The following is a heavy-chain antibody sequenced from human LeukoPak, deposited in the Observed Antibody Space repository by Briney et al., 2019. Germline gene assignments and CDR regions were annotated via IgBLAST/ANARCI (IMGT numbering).Heavy chain of an antibody. D-gene: IGHD6-19*01. CDR2: IKSDGRTT. J-gene: IGHJ4*02. V-gene: IGHV3-74*01. CDR3: ARAGVAVAYFYYFDY. CDR1: GFTFSNYW. Sequence: PGGSLRLSCAASGFTFSNYWMQWVRQAPGKGLVWVSRIKSDGRTTYYADSVKGRFTISRDDAKNTLYLQMNSLRAEDTAVYYCARAGVAVAYFYYFDYWGQGSLVTVSS.